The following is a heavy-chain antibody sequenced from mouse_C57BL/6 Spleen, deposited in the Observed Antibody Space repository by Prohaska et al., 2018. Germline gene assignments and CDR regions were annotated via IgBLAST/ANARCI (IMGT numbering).Heavy chain of an antibody. V-gene: IGHV1-74*01. CDR2: IHPSDSDT. CDR3: AITMMVYFDY. D-gene: IGHD2-3*01. J-gene: IGHJ2*01. Sequence: WVKQRPDQGLEWIGRIHPSDSDTNYNQKFKGKATLTVDKSSSTAYMQLSSLTSEDSAVYYCAITMMVYFDYWGQGTTLTVSS.